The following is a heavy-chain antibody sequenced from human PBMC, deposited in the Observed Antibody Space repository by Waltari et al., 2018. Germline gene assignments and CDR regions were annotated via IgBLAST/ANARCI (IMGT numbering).Heavy chain of an antibody. CDR3: ARAGYSYGPGYFDY. CDR1: GGSISSYY. D-gene: IGHD5-18*01. V-gene: IGHV4-59*01. CDR2: IYYSGST. Sequence: QVQLQESGPGLVKPSETLSLTCTVSGGSISSYYWRWIRQPPGKGLEWIGYIYYSGSTNYNPSLKSRVTISVDTSKNQFSLKLSSVTAADTAVYYCARAGYSYGPGYFDYWGQGTLVTVSS. J-gene: IGHJ4*02.